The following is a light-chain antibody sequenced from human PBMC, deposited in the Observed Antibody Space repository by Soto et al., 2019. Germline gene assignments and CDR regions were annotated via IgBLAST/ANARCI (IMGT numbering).Light chain of an antibody. V-gene: IGLV2-8*01. CDR2: DVS. CDR1: SSDVGAYKY. CDR3: LSYTRSTIYV. Sequence: QSALTQPPSASGSPGQSVTISCTGTSSDVGAYKYVSWYQHHPGKAPKLVIYDVSERPSGVPDRFSGSKSGNTASLTVSGLQAEDEADYFCLSYTRSTIYVLGTGTKVTVL. J-gene: IGLJ1*01.